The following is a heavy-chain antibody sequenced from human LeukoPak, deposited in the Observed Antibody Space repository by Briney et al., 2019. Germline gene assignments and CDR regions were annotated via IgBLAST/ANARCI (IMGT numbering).Heavy chain of an antibody. J-gene: IGHJ4*02. CDR1: GDSISSSNSY. CDR3: ARQTGSGLFILP. V-gene: IGHV4-39*01. D-gene: IGHD3/OR15-3a*01. CDR2: IYYSGNT. Sequence: SETLSVTCIVSGDSISSSNSYWGWIRQPPGKGLEWIGSIYYSGNTYYNASLKSRVSISVDTSKNHFSLRLTSVTAADTAVYYCARQTGSGLFILPGGQGTLVTVSS.